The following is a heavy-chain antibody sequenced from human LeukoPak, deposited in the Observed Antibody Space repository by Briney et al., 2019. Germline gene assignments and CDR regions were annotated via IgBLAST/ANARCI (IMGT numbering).Heavy chain of an antibody. V-gene: IGHV3-23*01. D-gene: IGHD2/OR15-2a*01. Sequence: GGSLRLSCAASGFAFSSYAMSWVRQAPGKRLEWVSAISGSGGSTYYAESVKGRFTISRDNSKNTLYLQMNSLRAEDTAVYYCAKDPLVNSQEYFDYWGQGTLVTVSS. J-gene: IGHJ4*02. CDR3: AKDPLVNSQEYFDY. CDR2: ISGSGGST. CDR1: GFAFSSYA.